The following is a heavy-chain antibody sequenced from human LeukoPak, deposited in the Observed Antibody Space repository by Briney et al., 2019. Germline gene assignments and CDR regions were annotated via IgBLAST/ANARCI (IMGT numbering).Heavy chain of an antibody. CDR3: ARVTVTNGDYYYYGMDV. Sequence: PGESLKISCKGSGYSFTSYWIGWVRQVPGKGLEWMGILYPGDSDTRYSPSFQGQVTISADKSISTAYLQWSSLKASDTAMYYCARVTVTNGDYYYYGMDVWGQGTTVTVSS. J-gene: IGHJ6*02. CDR1: GYSFTSYW. D-gene: IGHD4-11*01. V-gene: IGHV5-51*01. CDR2: LYPGDSDT.